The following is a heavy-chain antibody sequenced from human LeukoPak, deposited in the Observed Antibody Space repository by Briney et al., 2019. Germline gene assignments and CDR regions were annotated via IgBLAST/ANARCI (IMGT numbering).Heavy chain of an antibody. J-gene: IGHJ4*02. V-gene: IGHV1-69*13. CDR3: ATPRGIAAAGPHYYFDY. D-gene: IGHD6-13*01. CDR2: IIPIFGTA. CDR1: GGTFSSYA. Sequence: SVKFSCKASGGTFSSYAISWVRQAPGQGLEWMGGIIPIFGTANYAQKFQGRVTITADESTSTAYMELSSLRSEDTAVYYCATPRGIAAAGPHYYFDYWGQGTLVTVSS.